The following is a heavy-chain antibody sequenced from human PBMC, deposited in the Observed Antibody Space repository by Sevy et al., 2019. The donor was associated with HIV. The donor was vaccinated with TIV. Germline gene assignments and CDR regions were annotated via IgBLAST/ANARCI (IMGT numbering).Heavy chain of an antibody. Sequence: GGSLRLSCVVSGFTFNNAWMNCVRQAPGTGLQWIGLIKSKIDGETTDYAAPLKGRFTISRDDSKNTLYLQMNSLKIEDTAVYHCATAPGYYDSAPFDYWGPGTLVTVSS. CDR2: IKSKIDGETT. CDR3: ATAPGYYDSAPFDY. V-gene: IGHV3-15*01. J-gene: IGHJ4*02. D-gene: IGHD3-22*01. CDR1: GFTFNNAW.